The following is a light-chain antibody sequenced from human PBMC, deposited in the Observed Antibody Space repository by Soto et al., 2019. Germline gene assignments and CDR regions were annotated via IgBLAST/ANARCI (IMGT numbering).Light chain of an antibody. CDR1: QYISTK. CDR2: GAF. Sequence: VLTQSPDSLSLSPGERATLSCRASQYISTKLAWYQQKPGQAPRLLFSGAFNRATDTPDRFSGSGSGTDFTLTISGLQPDDFATYYCQQYNAYPWTFGQGTKVDIK. CDR3: QQYNAYPWT. J-gene: IGKJ1*01. V-gene: IGKV3D-15*01.